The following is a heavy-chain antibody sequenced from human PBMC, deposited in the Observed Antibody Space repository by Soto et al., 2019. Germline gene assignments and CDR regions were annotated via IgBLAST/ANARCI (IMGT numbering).Heavy chain of an antibody. J-gene: IGHJ6*02. D-gene: IGHD2-21*02. CDR2: ISAYNGNT. Sequence: ASVKVFCKASGYTFTSYGISWVRQAPGQGLEWMGWISAYNGNTNYAQKLQGRVTMTTDTSTSTAYMELRSLRSDDTAVYYCARDYVVVTATNYGMDVWGQGTTVTVSS. CDR3: ARDYVVVTATNYGMDV. V-gene: IGHV1-18*01. CDR1: GYTFTSYG.